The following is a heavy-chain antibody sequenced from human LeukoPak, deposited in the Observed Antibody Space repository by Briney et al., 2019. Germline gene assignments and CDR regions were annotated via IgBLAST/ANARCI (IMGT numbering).Heavy chain of an antibody. V-gene: IGHV4-39*01. CDR3: ASANFGDYVY. Sequence: SETLSLTCTVSGVSIGSSSYYWGWIRQPPGKGLEWIGRIDSIGNTHYNPSPKSRVTISVDTSKNQFSLRVISVTAADRAVYYCASANFGDYVYWGQGTLVTVSS. J-gene: IGHJ4*02. CDR1: GVSIGSSSYY. D-gene: IGHD4-17*01. CDR2: IDSIGNT.